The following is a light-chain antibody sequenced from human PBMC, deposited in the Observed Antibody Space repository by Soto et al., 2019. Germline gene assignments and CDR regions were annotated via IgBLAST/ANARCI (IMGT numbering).Light chain of an antibody. J-gene: IGKJ2*01. CDR1: QSISSSY. V-gene: IGKV3-20*01. CDR3: QQYGSSPYT. CDR2: GAS. Sequence: ENVLTQSPDTLSLSLGERATLSCRASQSISSSYLAWYQQKPGQAPRLLIYGASSRATGIPDRFSASGSGTDFTLTISRLEPGDFAVYYCQQYGSSPYTFGQGTKLEIK.